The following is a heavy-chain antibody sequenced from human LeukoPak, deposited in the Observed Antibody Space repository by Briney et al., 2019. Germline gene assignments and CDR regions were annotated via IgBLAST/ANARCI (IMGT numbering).Heavy chain of an antibody. D-gene: IGHD2/OR15-2a*01. CDR1: GYTFTAYY. Sequence: ASVKVSCKASGYTFTAYYIHWVRQAPGQGLEWMGWINPNGGGTSYAQNFQGRVTMTRDTSITTAYMNLSRLTSDDTAVYYCAGPLGNIWNSFDIWGQGTMVTVSS. CDR2: INPNGGGT. V-gene: IGHV1-2*02. CDR3: AGPLGNIWNSFDI. J-gene: IGHJ3*02.